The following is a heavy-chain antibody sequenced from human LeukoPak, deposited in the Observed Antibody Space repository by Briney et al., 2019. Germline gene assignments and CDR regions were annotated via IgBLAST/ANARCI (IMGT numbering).Heavy chain of an antibody. CDR3: ARGPLIAARQAYFDY. CDR1: GGTFSSYA. CDR2: IIPIFGTA. D-gene: IGHD6-6*01. Sequence: ASVKVSCKASGGTFSSYAISWVRQAPGQGLEWMGGIIPIFGTANYAQKFQGRVTITTDESTSKAYMELSSLRSEDTAVYYCARGPLIAARQAYFDYWGQGTLVTVSS. V-gene: IGHV1-69*05. J-gene: IGHJ4*02.